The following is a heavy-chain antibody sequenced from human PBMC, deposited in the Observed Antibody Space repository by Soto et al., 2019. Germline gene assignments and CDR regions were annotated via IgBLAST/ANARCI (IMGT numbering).Heavy chain of an antibody. CDR3: ARGGVLYNSWFDP. Sequence: QVQLVQSGAEVKKPGASVKVSCKASGYTFTSYGISWVGQAPGQGLEWMGWISAYNGNTNYAQKLQGRVTLTTDRSTSTADMQLRRLRSDDTAVYYSARGGVLYNSWFDPCGQGTLVTVSS. CDR2: ISAYNGNT. J-gene: IGHJ5*02. D-gene: IGHD2-8*01. V-gene: IGHV1-18*01. CDR1: GYTFTSYG.